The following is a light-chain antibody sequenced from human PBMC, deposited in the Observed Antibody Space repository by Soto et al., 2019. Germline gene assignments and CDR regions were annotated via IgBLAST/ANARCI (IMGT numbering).Light chain of an antibody. CDR1: QSVSNNH. V-gene: IGKV3-20*01. Sequence: EIVLTQSPGTLSLSPGKIATLSCRASQSVSNNHLAWYQQKPGQAPRLLIYGASNRATGIPDRLSGSASGTDFPLTISRMEPEDFAVYYCQQYGSSGTFGHGTKVDIK. J-gene: IGKJ1*01. CDR2: GAS. CDR3: QQYGSSGT.